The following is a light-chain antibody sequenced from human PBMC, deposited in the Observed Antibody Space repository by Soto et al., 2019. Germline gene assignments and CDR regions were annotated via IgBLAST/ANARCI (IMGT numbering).Light chain of an antibody. CDR1: QSVSSSS. CDR2: DTS. Sequence: EIVLTQSPGPLSLSPGEMATPSCRASQSVSSSSLAWYQQKPGKAPRIIIYDTSSRATGITDRFSGSGSGTDFTLTISRLEPEDFAVYYCQQYVSSPLTFGGGTKV. J-gene: IGKJ4*01. V-gene: IGKV3-20*01. CDR3: QQYVSSPLT.